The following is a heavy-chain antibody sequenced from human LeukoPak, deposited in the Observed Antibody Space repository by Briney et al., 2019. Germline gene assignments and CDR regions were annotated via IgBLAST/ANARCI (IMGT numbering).Heavy chain of an antibody. CDR1: GYSISSGYY. J-gene: IGHJ4*02. CDR3: ARENHDYGGNFDY. CDR2: IYHSGST. V-gene: IGHV4-38-2*02. D-gene: IGHD4-23*01. Sequence: SETLSLTCAVSGYSISSGYYWGWIRQPPGNGLEWIGSIYHSGSTYYNPSLKSRVTISVDTSKNQFSLKLSSVTAADTAVYYCARENHDYGGNFDYWGQGTLVTVSS.